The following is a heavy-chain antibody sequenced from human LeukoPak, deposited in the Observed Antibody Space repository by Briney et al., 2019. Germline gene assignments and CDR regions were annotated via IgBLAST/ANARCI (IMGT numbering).Heavy chain of an antibody. J-gene: IGHJ4*02. V-gene: IGHV3-7*01. CDR2: INQDGSEK. Sequence: GGSLRLSCAASGFTYSNFWMSWVRQAPGKGLEWVANINQDGSEKYCVDSVKGRFTISRDNSKKSFYLQMDSLRAEDTAVYYCTRGRGISEWGQGTLVAVSS. CDR1: GFTYSNFW. CDR3: TRGRGISE.